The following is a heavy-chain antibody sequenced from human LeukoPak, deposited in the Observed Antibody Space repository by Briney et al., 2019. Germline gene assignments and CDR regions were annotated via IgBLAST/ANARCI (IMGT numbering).Heavy chain of an antibody. D-gene: IGHD6-6*01. CDR1: GYTFTGYY. Sequence: GASVKVSCKASGYTFTGYYMHWVRQAPGQGLEWMGWINPNSGGTNYAQKFQGWVTMTRDTSISAAYMELSRLRSDDTAVYYCARGLGSSSSMDVWGQGTTVTVSS. CDR3: ARGLGSSSSMDV. J-gene: IGHJ6*02. CDR2: INPNSGGT. V-gene: IGHV1-2*04.